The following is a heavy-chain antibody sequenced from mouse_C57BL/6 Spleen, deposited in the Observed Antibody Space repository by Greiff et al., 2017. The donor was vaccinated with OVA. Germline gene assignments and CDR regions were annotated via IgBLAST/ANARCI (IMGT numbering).Heavy chain of an antibody. CDR2: IDPETGGT. V-gene: IGHV1-15*01. D-gene: IGHD1-3*01. J-gene: IGHJ2*01. Sequence: QVQLQQSGAELVRPGASVTLSCKASGYTFTDYEMHWVKQTPVHGLEWIGAIDPETGGTAYNQKFKGKAILTAGKSSSTAYMELRSLTSEDSAVYYCTRTLSGYWGQGTTLTVSS. CDR3: TRTLSGY. CDR1: GYTFTDYE.